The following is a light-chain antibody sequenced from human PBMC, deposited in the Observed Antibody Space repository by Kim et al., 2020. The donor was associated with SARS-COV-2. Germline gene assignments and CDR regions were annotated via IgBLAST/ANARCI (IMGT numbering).Light chain of an antibody. V-gene: IGLV3-1*01. Sequence: SYELTQPPSVSVYPGQTTTITCSGDKVGDKYVCWYQQKPGQSPVLVMHQDNKRPSGIPERFSGSNSGDTATLTISGTQAMDEADYYCQAWDTGVVFG. CDR1: KVGDKY. J-gene: IGLJ6*01. CDR2: QDN. CDR3: QAWDTGVV.